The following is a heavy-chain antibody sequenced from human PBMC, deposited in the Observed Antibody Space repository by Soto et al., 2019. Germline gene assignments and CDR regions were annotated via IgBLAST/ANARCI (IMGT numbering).Heavy chain of an antibody. CDR1: GFSLGTSGDG. CDR2: LYWDGDK. V-gene: IGHV2-5*02. CDR3: AHRKRTITVATYFDY. J-gene: IGHJ4*02. Sequence: SGPTLVNPTQTLTLNCTFSGFSLGTSGDGVGWIRQPPRKALEWLATLYWDGDKRYSPSLRSRLTISKDTSESQVVLTMTNMDAADTATYFCAHRKRTITVATYFDYWGLGSLVTVSS. D-gene: IGHD1-7*01.